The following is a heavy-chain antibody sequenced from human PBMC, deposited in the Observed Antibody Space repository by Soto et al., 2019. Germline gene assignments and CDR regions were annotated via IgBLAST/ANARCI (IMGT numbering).Heavy chain of an antibody. Sequence: QVQLVQSGAEVKKPGASVKVFCKASGYTFTSYGISWVRQAPGQGLEWMGWISAYNGNTNYAQKLQGRVTMTTDTSTSTAYMELRSLRSDDTAVYYCARVAAGDIVVVPAAMGWFDPWGQGTLVTVSS. CDR1: GYTFTSYG. CDR3: ARVAAGDIVVVPAAMGWFDP. V-gene: IGHV1-18*01. D-gene: IGHD2-2*01. J-gene: IGHJ5*02. CDR2: ISAYNGNT.